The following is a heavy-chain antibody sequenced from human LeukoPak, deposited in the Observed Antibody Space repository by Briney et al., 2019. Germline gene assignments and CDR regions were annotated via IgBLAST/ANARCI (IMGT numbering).Heavy chain of an antibody. CDR3: ARETSVAGILYGMDV. Sequence: GGSLRLSCAASGFNFANHAMSWVRQAPGKGLEWVSVIYSDDNTYYADSVKGRFTISRDNSKNTLDLQMNSLRVEDTAVYYCARETSVAGILYGMDVWGQGTTVTVSS. CDR2: IYSDDNT. J-gene: IGHJ6*02. D-gene: IGHD4-23*01. CDR1: GFNFANHA. V-gene: IGHV3-53*01.